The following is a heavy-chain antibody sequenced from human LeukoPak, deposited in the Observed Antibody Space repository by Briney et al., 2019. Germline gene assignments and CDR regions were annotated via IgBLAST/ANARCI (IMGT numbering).Heavy chain of an antibody. CDR3: ARDISEGDYAWWFDP. V-gene: IGHV1-46*01. Sequence: ASVKVSCKASGYTFTEYYMHWVRQAPGQGLEWMGLINPSGSATRYAQSFQGRVTMTRDLSTSTDYMELSSLRSDDTAVYFCARDISEGDYAWWFDPWGQGTLVTVAS. CDR1: GYTFTEYY. J-gene: IGHJ5*02. CDR2: INPSGSAT. D-gene: IGHD3-16*01.